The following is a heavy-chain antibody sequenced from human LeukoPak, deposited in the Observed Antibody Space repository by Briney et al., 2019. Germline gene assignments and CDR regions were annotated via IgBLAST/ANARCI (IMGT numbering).Heavy chain of an antibody. J-gene: IGHJ4*02. V-gene: IGHV5-51*01. Sequence: GESLKISCKGSGYSFTSYWIGWVRQMPGKGLEWMGIIYPGDSYTNYSPSFQGHVTISADKSISTAYLQWSSLKASDTAMYYCARHFGGSRTRFDYWGQGTLVTVSS. CDR3: ARHFGGSRTRFDY. D-gene: IGHD3-16*01. CDR1: GYSFTSYW. CDR2: IYPGDSYT.